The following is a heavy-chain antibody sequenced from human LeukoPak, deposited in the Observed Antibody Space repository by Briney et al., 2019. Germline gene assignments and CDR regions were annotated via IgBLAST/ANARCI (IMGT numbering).Heavy chain of an antibody. CDR2: IKQDGSEK. J-gene: IGHJ4*02. D-gene: IGHD2-8*01. V-gene: IGHV3-7*01. Sequence: GGSLRLSCAASGFTFSSYWMSWVRQAPGKGLEWVANIKQDGSEKYYVDSVKGRFTISRDNSKNTLYLQMGSLRAEDMAVYYCARGGRYCTNGVCYTVFDYWGQGTLVTVSS. CDR1: GFTFSSYW. CDR3: ARGGRYCTNGVCYTVFDY.